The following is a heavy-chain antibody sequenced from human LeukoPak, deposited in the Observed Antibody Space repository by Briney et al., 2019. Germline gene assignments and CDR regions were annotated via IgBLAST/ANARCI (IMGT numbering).Heavy chain of an antibody. CDR2: ISSSGSAI. CDR1: GFTFSSYA. D-gene: IGHD3-3*01. Sequence: GGSLRLSCAASGFTFSSYAMSWIRQAPGKGLEWVSYISSSGSAIYYADSVKGRFTISRDNAKNSLYLQMNSLRAEDTAVYYCARGGSGANYDQINFDYWGQGTLVTVSS. V-gene: IGHV3-11*01. J-gene: IGHJ4*02. CDR3: ARGGSGANYDQINFDY.